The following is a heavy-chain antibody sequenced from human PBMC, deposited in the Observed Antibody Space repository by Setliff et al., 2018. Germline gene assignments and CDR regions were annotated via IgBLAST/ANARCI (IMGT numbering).Heavy chain of an antibody. CDR3: ARGRIQLWKYYFDY. D-gene: IGHD5-18*01. V-gene: IGHV4-34*01. CDR1: GGSFSGYY. Sequence: TLSLTCAVYGGSFSGYYWSWIRQPPGKGLEWIGEINHSGSTNYNPSLKSRVTISVDTSKNQFSLKLSSVTAADTAVYYCARGRIQLWKYYFDYWGQGTLVTVSS. CDR2: INHSGST. J-gene: IGHJ4*02.